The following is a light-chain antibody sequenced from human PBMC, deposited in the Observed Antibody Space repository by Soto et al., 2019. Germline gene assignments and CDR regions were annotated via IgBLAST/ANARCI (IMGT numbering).Light chain of an antibody. CDR1: QSLRATY. CDR2: GAS. J-gene: IGKJ1*01. V-gene: IGKV3-20*01. Sequence: EVVLTQSPDTLSLSPGETATLSCRASQSLRATYVAWYQQRPGQAPRLLIYGASFRATGIPARFSGRGSGTEFTLSISRLEPEDFAVYYCQQYVTSPRTFGQGTKVDIK. CDR3: QQYVTSPRT.